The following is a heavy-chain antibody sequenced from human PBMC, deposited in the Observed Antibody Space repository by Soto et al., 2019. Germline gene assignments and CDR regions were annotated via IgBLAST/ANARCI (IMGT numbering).Heavy chain of an antibody. CDR2: IYYSGST. Sequence: PSETLSLTCAVYGGSFSGYYWSWIRQPPGKVLELFWYIYYSGSTNYSPSLKSRVTISVDTSKNQFSLKLSSVTAADTAVYYCARDLWGYCGTDCYPLDVWGQGTTVTVSS. V-gene: IGHV4-59*01. CDR1: GGSFSGYY. J-gene: IGHJ6*02. D-gene: IGHD2-21*02. CDR3: ARDLWGYCGTDCYPLDV.